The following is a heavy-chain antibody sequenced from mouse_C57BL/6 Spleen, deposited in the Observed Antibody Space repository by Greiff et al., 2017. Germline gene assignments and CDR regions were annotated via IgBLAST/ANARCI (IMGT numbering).Heavy chain of an antibody. CDR3: ARWGSHYFDY. CDR1: GYAFSSYW. Sequence: QVQLKESGAELVKPGASVKISCKASGYAFSSYWMNWVKQRPGKGLEWIGQIYPGDGDTNYNGKFKGKATLTADKSSSTAYMQLSSLTSEDSAVYFCARWGSHYFDYGGQGTTLTVAS. V-gene: IGHV1-80*01. J-gene: IGHJ2*01. CDR2: IYPGDGDT.